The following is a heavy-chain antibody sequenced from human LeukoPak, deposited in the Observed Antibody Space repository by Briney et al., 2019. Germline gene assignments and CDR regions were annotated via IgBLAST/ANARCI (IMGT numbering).Heavy chain of an antibody. CDR3: ARSGPRIQLWYDAFDI. Sequence: EASVKVSCKTSGYTFTGYYMHWVRQAPGQGLEWMGWMNPNSGNTGYAQKFQGRVTITRNTSISTAYMELSSLRSEDTAVYYCARSGPRIQLWYDAFDIWGQGTMVTVSS. CDR1: GYTFTGYY. J-gene: IGHJ3*02. D-gene: IGHD5-18*01. CDR2: MNPNSGNT. V-gene: IGHV1-8*03.